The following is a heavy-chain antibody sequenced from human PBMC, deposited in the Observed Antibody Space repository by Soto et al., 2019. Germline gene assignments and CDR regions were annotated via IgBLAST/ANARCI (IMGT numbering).Heavy chain of an antibody. V-gene: IGHV3-15*01. J-gene: IGHJ4*02. D-gene: IGHD1-1*01. CDR2: IKAKIDGETT. Sequence: EVYLVESGGDLVAPGGSLRLSCEESIFMFSSAWMSWVRQSPGKGLEWVGRIKAKIDGETTDYAEFVQGRFIISRDDSKNTVFLEMNYLKTEDTAVYFCVEGWNDFWGQGTLVTVSS. CDR3: VEGWNDF. CDR1: IFMFSSAW.